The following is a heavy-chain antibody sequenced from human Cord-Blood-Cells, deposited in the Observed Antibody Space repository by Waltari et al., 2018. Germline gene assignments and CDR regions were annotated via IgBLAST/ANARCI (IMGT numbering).Heavy chain of an antibody. CDR2: ISWNSGSI. V-gene: IGHV3-9*01. Sequence: EVQLVESGGGLVQPGRSLRLSCAASGFTFDDYAMHWVRQAPGKGLEWVSGISWNSGSIGYADSVKGRFTISRDNAKNSLYLQMNSLRAEDTALYYCAKDEGDNAFDIWGQGTMVTVSS. J-gene: IGHJ3*02. D-gene: IGHD3-10*01. CDR3: AKDEGDNAFDI. CDR1: GFTFDDYA.